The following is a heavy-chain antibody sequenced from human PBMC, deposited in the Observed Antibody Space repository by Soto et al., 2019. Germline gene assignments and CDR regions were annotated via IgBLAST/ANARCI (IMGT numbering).Heavy chain of an antibody. Sequence: ASVKVSCKASGYTFTSYAMHWVRQAPGQRLEWMGWINAGNGNTKYSQKFQGRVTITRDTSASTAYMELSSLRSEDTAVYYCARPDPNYYGSGSYVYWGQGTLVTVSS. CDR3: ARPDPNYYGSGSYVY. CDR1: GYTFTSYA. D-gene: IGHD3-10*01. V-gene: IGHV1-3*01. J-gene: IGHJ4*02. CDR2: INAGNGNT.